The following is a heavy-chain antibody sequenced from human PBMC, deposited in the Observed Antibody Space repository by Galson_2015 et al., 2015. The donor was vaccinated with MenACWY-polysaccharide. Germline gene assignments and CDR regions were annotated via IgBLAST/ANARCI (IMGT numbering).Heavy chain of an antibody. CDR2: ISYDGSNK. J-gene: IGHJ6*02. Sequence: SLRLSCAASGFTSSSFDFSDYAMHWVRQAPGKGLEWVAVISYDGSNKYYADSVKGRFTIARDNSKNTVYLQLNSLRAEDTAVYFCSRFSKTVTTRPLYGLDVWGQGTTVIVSS. D-gene: IGHD6-6*01. CDR1: GFTSSSFD. V-gene: IGHV3-30*03. CDR3: SRFSKTVTTRPLYGLDV.